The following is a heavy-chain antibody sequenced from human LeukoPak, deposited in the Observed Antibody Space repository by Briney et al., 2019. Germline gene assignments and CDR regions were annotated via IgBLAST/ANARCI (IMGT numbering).Heavy chain of an antibody. V-gene: IGHV4-59*01. D-gene: IGHD6-13*01. CDR1: GGSIRSYY. CDR3: ARGKGSSWPER. J-gene: IGHJ4*02. CDR2: IYYSGST. Sequence: SETLSLTCTVSGGSIRSYYWSWIRQPPGKGLEWIGYIYYSGSTNYNPSLKSRVTISVDTSKNQFSLKLSSVTAADTAVYYCARGKGSSWPERWGQGTLVTVSS.